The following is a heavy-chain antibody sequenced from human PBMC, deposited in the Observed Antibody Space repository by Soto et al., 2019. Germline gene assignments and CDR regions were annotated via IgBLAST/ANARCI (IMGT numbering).Heavy chain of an antibody. CDR1: GYTFTSYV. V-gene: IGHV1-18*01. D-gene: IGHD3-10*01. CDR2: ISAYNGNT. CDR3: ARPYGSGSYAYMDV. J-gene: IGHJ6*04. Sequence: ASVKVSCKASGYTFTSYVISWVRQAPGQGLEWMGWISAYNGNTNYAQKLQGRVTMTTDTSTSTAYMELRSLRSDDTAVYYCARPYGSGSYAYMDVWGKGTTVTVSS.